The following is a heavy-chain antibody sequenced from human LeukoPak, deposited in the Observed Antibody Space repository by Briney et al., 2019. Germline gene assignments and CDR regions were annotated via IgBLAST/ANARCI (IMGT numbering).Heavy chain of an antibody. D-gene: IGHD3-10*01. CDR1: GFTFSSYE. CDR2: ISSSGSTI. V-gene: IGHV3-48*03. Sequence: PGGSLRLSCAASGFTFSSYEMNWVRQAPGKGLEWVSYISSSGSTIYYADSVKGRFTISRDNAKNSLYLQMNSLRAEDTAVYYCAREVVTMVRGVIDYYYYYYMDVWGKGTTVTVSS. CDR3: AREVVTMVRGVIDYYYYYYMDV. J-gene: IGHJ6*03.